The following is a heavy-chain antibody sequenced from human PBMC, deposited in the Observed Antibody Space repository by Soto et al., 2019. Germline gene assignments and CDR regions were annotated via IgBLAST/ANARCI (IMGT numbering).Heavy chain of an antibody. Sequence: SETLSLTCTVSGGSISSSSYYWGWIRQPPGKGLEWIGSIYYSGSTYYNPSLKSRVTISVDTSKNQFSLKLSSVTAADTAVYYCARHPLLRYFDWLPPGGSWFDPWGQGTLVTVSS. CDR1: GGSISSSSYY. J-gene: IGHJ5*02. D-gene: IGHD3-9*01. CDR2: IYYSGST. CDR3: ARHPLLRYFDWLPPGGSWFDP. V-gene: IGHV4-39*01.